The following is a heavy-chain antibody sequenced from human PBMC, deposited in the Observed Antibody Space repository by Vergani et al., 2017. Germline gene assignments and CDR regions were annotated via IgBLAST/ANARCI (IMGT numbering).Heavy chain of an antibody. V-gene: IGHV4-34*01. CDR3: ARDSPPNY. CDR2: INHSGST. CDR1: GGSFSGYY. D-gene: IGHD6-13*01. Sequence: QVQLQQWGAGLLKPSETLSLTCAVYGGSFSGYYWSWIRQPPGKGLEWIGEINHSGSTNYNPSLKSRVTISVDTSKNQFSLKLSSVTAADTAVYYCARDSPPNYWGQGTLVTVSS. J-gene: IGHJ4*02.